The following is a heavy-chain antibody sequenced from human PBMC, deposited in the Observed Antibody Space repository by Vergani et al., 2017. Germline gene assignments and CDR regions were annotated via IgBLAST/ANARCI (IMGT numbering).Heavy chain of an antibody. CDR3: AITGGSSDTMGYYYYGMDV. J-gene: IGHJ6*04. D-gene: IGHD2-2*01. CDR2: ISSSSSYI. V-gene: IGHV3-21*01. Sequence: EVQLVESGGGLVKPGGSLRLSCAASGFTFSSYSMNWVRQAPGKGLEWVSSISSSSSYIYYADSVKGRFTISRDNAKNSLYLQMNSLRAEDTAVYYCAITGGSSDTMGYYYYGMDVWGEGTTVTVSA. CDR1: GFTFSSYS.